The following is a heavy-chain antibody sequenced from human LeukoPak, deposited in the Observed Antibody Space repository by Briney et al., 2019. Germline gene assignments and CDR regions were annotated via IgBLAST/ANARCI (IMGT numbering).Heavy chain of an antibody. J-gene: IGHJ4*02. V-gene: IGHV3-30*04. Sequence: AGGSLRLSCAASGFTFSSYAMHWVRQAPGKGLEWVAVISYDGSNKYYADSVKGRFTISGDNSKNTLYLQMNSLRAEDTAVYYCARDQSDYVWGTTSFGYDYWGQGTLVTVSS. CDR1: GFTFSSYA. CDR3: ARDQSDYVWGTTSFGYDY. D-gene: IGHD3-16*01. CDR2: ISYDGSNK.